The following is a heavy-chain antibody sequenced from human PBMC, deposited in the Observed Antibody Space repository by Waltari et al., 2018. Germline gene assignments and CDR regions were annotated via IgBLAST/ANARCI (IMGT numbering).Heavy chain of an antibody. Sequence: QVQLQESGPGLVKPSETLSLTCSVPGGPIRSYDWNWIRLPPGKGLEWIGYMYYGGSVNYNPSLKSRVTMLGDPSKNQVSLKLTSVTPADTAVYYCATSSAPYNSLESWGQGTLVTVAS. CDR3: ATSSAPYNSLES. V-gene: IGHV4-59*01. CDR2: MYYGGSV. J-gene: IGHJ4*02. D-gene: IGHD1-1*01. CDR1: GGPIRSYD.